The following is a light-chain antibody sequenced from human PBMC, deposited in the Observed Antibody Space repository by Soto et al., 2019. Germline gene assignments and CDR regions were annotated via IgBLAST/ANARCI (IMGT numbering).Light chain of an antibody. CDR3: SSYGGSDNLV. V-gene: IGLV2-8*01. J-gene: IGLJ2*01. CDR1: SSDVGGYNY. CDR2: EVN. Sequence: QSALTQPPSASGSPGPSVTISCTGTSSDVGGYNYVSWYQQHPGKAPKLMISEVNKRPSGVPDRFSGSKSGNTASLTVSGLQADDEADYYCSSYGGSDNLVFGGGTKLTVL.